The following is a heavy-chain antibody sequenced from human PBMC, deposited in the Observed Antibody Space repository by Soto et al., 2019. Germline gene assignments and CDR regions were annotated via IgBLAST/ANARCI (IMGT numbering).Heavy chain of an antibody. CDR3: ARVRMVRGPRTPYYMDV. Sequence: SETLSLTCTVSGGSISSYYWSWIRQPPGKGLEWIGYIYYSGSTNYNPSLKSRVTISVDTSKNQFSLKLSSVTAADTAVYYCARVRMVRGPRTPYYMDVWGKGTTVTVSS. CDR2: IYYSGST. V-gene: IGHV4-59*01. D-gene: IGHD3-10*01. CDR1: GGSISSYY. J-gene: IGHJ6*03.